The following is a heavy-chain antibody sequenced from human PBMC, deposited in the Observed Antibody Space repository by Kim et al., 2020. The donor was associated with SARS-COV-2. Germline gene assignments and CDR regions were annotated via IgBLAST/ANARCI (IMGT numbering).Heavy chain of an antibody. D-gene: IGHD3-3*01. V-gene: IGHV4-39*01. CDR1: GGSISSSSYY. J-gene: IGHJ6*02. CDR2: IYYSGST. Sequence: SETLSLTCTVSGGSISSSSYYWGWIRQPPGKGLEWIGSIYYSGSTYYNPSLKSRVTISVDTSKNQFSLKLSSVTAADTAVYYCARPARDFWSDPVWDGMDVWGQGTTVTVSS. CDR3: ARPARDFWSDPVWDGMDV.